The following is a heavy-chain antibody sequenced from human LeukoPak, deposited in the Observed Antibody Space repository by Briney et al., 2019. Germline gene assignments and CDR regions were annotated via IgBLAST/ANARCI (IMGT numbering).Heavy chain of an antibody. Sequence: PGRSLRFSCAASGFTFSSYGMHWVRQAPGKGLEWVAVISYDGSNKYYADSVKGRFTISRDNSKNTLYLQMNSLRAEDTAVYYCAKDRRDGYNYFDYWGQGTLVTVSS. CDR2: ISYDGSNK. D-gene: IGHD5-24*01. V-gene: IGHV3-30*18. J-gene: IGHJ4*02. CDR1: GFTFSSYG. CDR3: AKDRRDGYNYFDY.